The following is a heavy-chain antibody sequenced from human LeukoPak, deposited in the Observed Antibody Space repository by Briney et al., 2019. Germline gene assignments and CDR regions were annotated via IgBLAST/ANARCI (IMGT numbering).Heavy chain of an antibody. CDR2: IHSGGSAT. V-gene: IGHV3-74*01. D-gene: IGHD6-19*01. J-gene: IGHJ4*02. CDR1: GFTFSAYW. CDR3: ARGGSGCFDY. Sequence: GGSLRLSCAASGFTFSAYWMHWIRQAPGKGLVWVSRIHSGGSATSYADSVKGRFTISRDNAKNTVYLQMNSLRVEDTAVYYCARGGSGCFDYWGQGTLVTASS.